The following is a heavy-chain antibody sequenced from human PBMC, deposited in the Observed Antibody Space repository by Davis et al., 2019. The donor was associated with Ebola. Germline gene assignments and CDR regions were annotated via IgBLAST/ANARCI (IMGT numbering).Heavy chain of an antibody. D-gene: IGHD5-24*01. V-gene: IGHV4-39*01. CDR1: GGSISSSSYY. Sequence: PSETLSLTCTVSGGSISSSSYYWGWIRQPPGKDLEWIGSIYYSGSTYYNPSLKSRVTISVDTSKNQFSLKPSSVTAADTAVYYCARLMDGRSDYWGQGTLVTVSS. CDR2: IYYSGST. J-gene: IGHJ4*02. CDR3: ARLMDGRSDY.